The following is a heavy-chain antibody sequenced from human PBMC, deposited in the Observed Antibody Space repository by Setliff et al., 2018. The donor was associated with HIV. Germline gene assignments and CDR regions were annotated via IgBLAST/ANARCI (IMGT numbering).Heavy chain of an antibody. Sequence: LRLSCAASGFTFSTYWMHWVRQAPGKGLVWVSHINNDGRKTTYADSVKGRFTVSRDNPKNSLYLQMNSLRAEDTAVYYCARGPTGTSYYYYYMDVWGKGTTVTVS. CDR2: INNDGRKT. D-gene: IGHD1-1*01. CDR1: GFTFSTYW. J-gene: IGHJ6*03. CDR3: ARGPTGTSYYYYYMDV. V-gene: IGHV3-74*03.